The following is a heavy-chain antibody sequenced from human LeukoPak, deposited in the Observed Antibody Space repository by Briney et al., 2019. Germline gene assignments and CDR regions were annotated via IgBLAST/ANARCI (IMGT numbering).Heavy chain of an antibody. Sequence: GESLKISCKGSGYSFTSYWIGWVRQMPGKGLEWMGIIYPGDSDTRYSPSFRGQLTISADKSISTAYLQWSSLKASDTAMYYCARTYQYYYDSSGYYSYYFDYWGQGTLVTVSS. J-gene: IGHJ4*02. CDR3: ARTYQYYYDSSGYYSYYFDY. CDR1: GYSFTSYW. D-gene: IGHD3-22*01. V-gene: IGHV5-51*03. CDR2: IYPGDSDT.